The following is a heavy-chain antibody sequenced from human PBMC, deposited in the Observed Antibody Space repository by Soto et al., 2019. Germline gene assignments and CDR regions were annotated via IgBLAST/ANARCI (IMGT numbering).Heavy chain of an antibody. J-gene: IGHJ4*02. V-gene: IGHV3-66*01. CDR1: GFTVSTKY. Sequence: HPGGSLRLSCAASGFTVSTKYMSWVRQAPGKGLEWVSVIYSGGSTFYADSVRGRFTISRDNSKNTVNLQMNSLRAEDMAVYYCARDPWAADYWGQGTLVTVS. CDR2: IYSGGST. D-gene: IGHD3-16*01. CDR3: ARDPWAADY.